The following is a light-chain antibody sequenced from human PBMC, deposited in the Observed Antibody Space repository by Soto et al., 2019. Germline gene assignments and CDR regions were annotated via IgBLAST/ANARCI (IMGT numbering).Light chain of an antibody. CDR2: LEGSGSY. Sequence: QLVLTQSSSASASLGSSVKLTCTLSSGHSSYIIAWHQQQPGKAPRYLMKLEGSGSYNKGSGVPDRFSGSSSGADRYLTISYLQFEDEADYYCETWDFNTRVFGGGTKLTVL. CDR1: SGHSSYI. V-gene: IGLV4-60*02. CDR3: ETWDFNTRV. J-gene: IGLJ3*02.